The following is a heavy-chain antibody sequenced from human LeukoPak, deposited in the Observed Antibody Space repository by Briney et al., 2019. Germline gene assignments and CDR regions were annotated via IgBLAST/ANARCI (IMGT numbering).Heavy chain of an antibody. J-gene: IGHJ4*02. CDR2: ISSSGSTI. CDR1: GFTFSDYY. CDR3: ASTLLWFGELLGLFDY. D-gene: IGHD3-10*01. Sequence: PGGSLRLSCAASGFTFSDYYMSWIRQAPGKGLELVSYISSSGSTIYYADSVKGRFTISRDNAKNSLYLQMNSLRAEDTAVYYCASTLLWFGELLGLFDYWGQGTLVTVSS. V-gene: IGHV3-11*04.